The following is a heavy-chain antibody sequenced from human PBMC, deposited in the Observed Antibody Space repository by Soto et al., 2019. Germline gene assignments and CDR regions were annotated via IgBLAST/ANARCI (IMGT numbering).Heavy chain of an antibody. V-gene: IGHV4-4*02. CDR2: IHDSGSA. CDR1: GASIGTSNW. CDR3: ANQKLDVPAYFDY. D-gene: IGHD1-1*01. Sequence: SETLSLTCAVSGASIGTSNWWSWVRQSPGKGLEWIGEIHDSGSAESNPSLKSRVTISLDKSKNQFSLKLTSVTAADTAVYYCANQKLDVPAYFDYWGQGTLVTVSS. J-gene: IGHJ4*02.